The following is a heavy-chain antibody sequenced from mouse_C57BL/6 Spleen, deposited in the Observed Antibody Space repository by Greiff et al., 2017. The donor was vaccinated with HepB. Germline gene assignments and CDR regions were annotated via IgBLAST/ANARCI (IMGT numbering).Heavy chain of an antibody. CDR2: ISDGGSYT. V-gene: IGHV5-4*01. D-gene: IGHD1-1*01. CDR1: GFTFSSYA. J-gene: IGHJ2*01. Sequence: EVQRVESGGGLVKPGGSLKLSCAASGFTFSSYAMSWVRQTPEKRLEWVATISDGGSYTYYPDNVKGRFTISRDNAKNNLYLQMSHLKSEDTAMYYCARDDTTVGEAYFDYWGQGTTLTVSS. CDR3: ARDDTTVGEAYFDY.